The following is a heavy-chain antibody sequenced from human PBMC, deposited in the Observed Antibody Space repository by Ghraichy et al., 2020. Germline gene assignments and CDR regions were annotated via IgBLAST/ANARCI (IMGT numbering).Heavy chain of an antibody. Sequence: SQTRSLTCAISGDSVSRNSAAWNWIRQSPSRGLEWLGRTYYRSKWYNDYAVSVRSRIIINPETSKNQFSLQLKAVTPEDTAVYYCARDPADPGSWFDPWGQGTLVTVSS. CDR2: TYYRSKWYN. J-gene: IGHJ5*02. V-gene: IGHV6-1*01. CDR3: ARDPADPGSWFDP. D-gene: IGHD3-10*01. CDR1: GDSVSRNSAA.